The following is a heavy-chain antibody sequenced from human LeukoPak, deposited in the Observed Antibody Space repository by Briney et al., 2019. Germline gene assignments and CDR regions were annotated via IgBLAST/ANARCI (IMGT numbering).Heavy chain of an antibody. CDR1: GYTFTSYY. J-gene: IGHJ5*02. Sequence: ASVKVSCKASGYTFTSYYMHWVRQAPGQGLEWMGWINPNSGGTNYAQKFQGRVTMTRDTSISTAYMELRSLRSDDTAVYYCARDLYSWFDPWGQGTLVTVSS. V-gene: IGHV1-2*02. D-gene: IGHD2-15*01. CDR3: ARDLYSWFDP. CDR2: INPNSGGT.